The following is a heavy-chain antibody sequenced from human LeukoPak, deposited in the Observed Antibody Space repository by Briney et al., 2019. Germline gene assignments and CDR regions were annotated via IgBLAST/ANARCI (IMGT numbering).Heavy chain of an antibody. V-gene: IGHV3-74*01. CDR1: GFTFSDYW. Sequence: GGSLRLSCAGSGFTFSDYWMHWVRQVPGKGLVWVSRIHTDGSVTNYADSVKGRFTISRDNAKNTLYLQMNSLRAEDTAVYYCARVYVGTSTTCPFDYWGQGTLVTVSS. D-gene: IGHD1-14*01. CDR2: IHTDGSVT. CDR3: ARVYVGTSTTCPFDY. J-gene: IGHJ4*02.